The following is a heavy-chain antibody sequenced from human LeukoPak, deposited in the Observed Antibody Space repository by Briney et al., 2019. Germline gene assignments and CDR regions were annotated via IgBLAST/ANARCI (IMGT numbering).Heavy chain of an antibody. J-gene: IGHJ6*04. CDR2: ISSSGSTI. V-gene: IGHV3-48*03. D-gene: IGHD3-10*02. CDR3: AELGITMIGGV. Sequence: GGSLRLSCAASGFTFSSYEMNWVRQAPGKGLEWVSYISSSGSTIYYADSVKGRFTISRDNAKNSLYLQMDSLRAEDTAVYYCAELGITMIGGVWGKGTTVTISS. CDR1: GFTFSSYE.